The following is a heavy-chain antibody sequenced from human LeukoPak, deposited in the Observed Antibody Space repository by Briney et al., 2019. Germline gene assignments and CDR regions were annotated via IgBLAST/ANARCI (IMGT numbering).Heavy chain of an antibody. Sequence: PSETLSLPCTVSGDSISNYYWSWIRQPPGKGLEWIGYIYYSGSTNYNPSLKSRVTISVDTSKNQFSLKLSSVTAADTAVYYCARGYSSSWYDYWGQGTLVTVSS. J-gene: IGHJ4*02. D-gene: IGHD6-13*01. CDR1: GDSISNYY. CDR3: ARGYSSSWYDY. V-gene: IGHV4-59*01. CDR2: IYYSGST.